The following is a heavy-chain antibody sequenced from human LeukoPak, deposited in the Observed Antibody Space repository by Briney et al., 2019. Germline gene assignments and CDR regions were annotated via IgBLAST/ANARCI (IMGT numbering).Heavy chain of an antibody. CDR1: GYTFTSYY. D-gene: IGHD2-2*02. CDR3: ARDRGRGYCSSTSCYTADY. J-gene: IGHJ4*02. CDR2: INPSGGST. Sequence: VASVKVSCKASGYTFTSYYMHWVRQAPGQGLEWMGIINPSGGSTSYAQKLQGRVTMTTDTSTSTAYMELRSLRSDDTAVYYCARDRGRGYCSSTSCYTADYWGQGTLVTVSS. V-gene: IGHV1-46*01.